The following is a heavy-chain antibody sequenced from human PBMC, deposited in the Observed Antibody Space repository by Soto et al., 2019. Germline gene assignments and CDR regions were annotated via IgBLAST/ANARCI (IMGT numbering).Heavy chain of an antibody. CDR1: GFTFSSYA. D-gene: IGHD7-27*01. Sequence: GGSLRLSCAASGFTFSSYAMHWVRQAPGKGLEWVAVISYDGSNKYYADSVKGRFTISRDNSKNTLYLQMNSLRAEDTAVYYCARPLDTGDPHPYDAFDIWGQGTMVTVSS. V-gene: IGHV3-30-3*01. CDR3: ARPLDTGDPHPYDAFDI. J-gene: IGHJ3*02. CDR2: ISYDGSNK.